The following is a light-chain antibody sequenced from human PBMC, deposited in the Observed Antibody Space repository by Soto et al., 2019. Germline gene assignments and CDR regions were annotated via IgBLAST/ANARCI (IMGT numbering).Light chain of an antibody. CDR3: QSYDSSLSGGGV. CDR1: SSNIGAGYD. CDR2: GNK. J-gene: IGLJ1*01. V-gene: IGLV1-40*01. Sequence: QSVLTQPPSVSGAPGQRVTISCTGSSSNIGAGYDVHWYQHLPGTAPKLLLYGNKNRPSGVPDRFSGSKSGTSASLVITGLQAEDEADYYCQSYDSSLSGGGVFGTGTKLTVL.